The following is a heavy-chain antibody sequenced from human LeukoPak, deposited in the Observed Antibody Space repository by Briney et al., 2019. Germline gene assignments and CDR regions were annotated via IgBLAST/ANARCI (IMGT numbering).Heavy chain of an antibody. D-gene: IGHD3-10*01. V-gene: IGHV4-59*08. CDR3: ARYASGSYYWFDP. Sequence: PSETLSLTCTVSGGSISTYYWSWIRRPPGKGLEWIGYIYYSGSTNYNPSLKSRVTMSVDTSKKQFSLKLSSVTTADTALYYCARYASGSYYWFDPWGQGTLVTVSS. CDR1: GGSISTYY. J-gene: IGHJ5*02. CDR2: IYYSGST.